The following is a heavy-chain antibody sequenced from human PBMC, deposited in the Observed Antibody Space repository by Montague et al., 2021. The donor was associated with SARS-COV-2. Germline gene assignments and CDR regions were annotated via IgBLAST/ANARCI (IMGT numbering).Heavy chain of an antibody. CDR2: IYYSGSA. CDR3: ARAVETTVVTHFDY. D-gene: IGHD4-23*01. V-gene: IGHV4-31*03. J-gene: IGHJ4*02. CDR1: SGSISSGGYY. Sequence: TLSLTCTASSGSISSGGYYWSWIRQHPGKGLEWIGYIYYSGSAYYNPSLKSRVTISVDTSKNQFSLKLTSVTAADTAVYYCARAVETTVVTHFDYWGQGTLVIVSS.